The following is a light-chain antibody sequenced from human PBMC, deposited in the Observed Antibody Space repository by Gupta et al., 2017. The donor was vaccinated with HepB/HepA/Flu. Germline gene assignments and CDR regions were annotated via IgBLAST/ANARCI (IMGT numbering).Light chain of an antibody. CDR3: AAWDDGLSGVI. CDR2: TTD. V-gene: IGLV1-44*01. J-gene: IGLJ2*01. CDR1: SSNIGTNT. Sequence: QAILPQPPSASGAPGQRVTAPFSGTSSNIGTNTVTWYQQVPGAPPKLLIFTTDQRPSGVPDRFSGSKSGTSASLAISGLLSEDEATYFCAAWDDGLSGVIFGGGTKLAVL.